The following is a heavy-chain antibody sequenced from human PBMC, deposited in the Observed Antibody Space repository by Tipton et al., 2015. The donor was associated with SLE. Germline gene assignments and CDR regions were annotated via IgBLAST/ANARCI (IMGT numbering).Heavy chain of an antibody. D-gene: IGHD1-26*01. Sequence: SLRLSCAASGFTFSSHWMHWVRQAPGKGLVWVSRINGDGSSATYADSVEGRFTMSRDNVKNTLYLQMNSLRAEDTAVYFCGRAALVGPSGGFDSWGQGTLVTVSS. J-gene: IGHJ4*02. CDR3: GRAALVGPSGGFDS. CDR1: GFTFSSHW. V-gene: IGHV3-74*01. CDR2: INGDGSSA.